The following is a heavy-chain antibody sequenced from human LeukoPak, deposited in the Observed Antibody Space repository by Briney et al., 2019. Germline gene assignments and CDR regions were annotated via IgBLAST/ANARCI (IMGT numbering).Heavy chain of an antibody. CDR1: GFTFSSSA. CDR3: ARGGPAAGRFDY. V-gene: IGHV3-23*01. D-gene: IGHD6-13*01. CDR2: ISGSDSST. J-gene: IGHJ4*02. Sequence: GGSLRPSCAASGFTFSSSAMSWVRQAPGKGLEWVSTISGSDSSTHYADSVKGRFTISRDNSKNTLYLQMNSLRAEDPAVYYCARGGPAAGRFDYWGQGTLVTVSS.